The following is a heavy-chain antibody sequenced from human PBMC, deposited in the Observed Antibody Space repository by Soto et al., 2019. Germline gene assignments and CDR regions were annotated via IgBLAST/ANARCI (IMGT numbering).Heavy chain of an antibody. V-gene: IGHV3-53*01. CDR2: IYSGGST. J-gene: IGHJ4*02. D-gene: IGHD4-17*01. CDR3: ARVPPPYGDLRYFDY. CDR1: GFTVSSNY. Sequence: EVQLVESGGGLIQPGGSLRLSCAASGFTVSSNYMSWVRQAPGKGLEWVSVIYSGGSTYYADSVKGRFTISRDNSKNTLYLQMNSLRAEDTAVYYCARVPPPYGDLRYFDYWGQGTLVTVSS.